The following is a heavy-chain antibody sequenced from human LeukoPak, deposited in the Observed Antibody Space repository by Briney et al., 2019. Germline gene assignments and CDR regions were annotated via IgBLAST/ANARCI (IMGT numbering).Heavy chain of an antibody. D-gene: IGHD5-24*01. Sequence: GGSLRLSCAASGFTLGTYTMNWVRQAPGKGLEWISSISGSSNSIEYADSVEGRFSISRDNAKNSMDLQMNSLRADDTAMYYCARDLGLRRNGYNPFDYWGQGVLVTVSS. CDR1: GFTLGTYT. V-gene: IGHV3-48*01. CDR2: ISGSSNSI. J-gene: IGHJ4*02. CDR3: ARDLGLRRNGYNPFDY.